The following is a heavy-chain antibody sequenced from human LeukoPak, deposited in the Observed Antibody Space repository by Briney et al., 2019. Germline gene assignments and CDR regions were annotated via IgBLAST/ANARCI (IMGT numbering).Heavy chain of an antibody. D-gene: IGHD5-18*01. CDR2: ISGSGGST. Sequence: GGSLRLSCAASGFTFSSYAMSWVRQAPGKGLEWVSAISGSGGSTYYADSVKGRFTISRDNSKNTLYLQMNSLRAEDTGVYYCAKVQDHGYWNYYGMDVWGQGTTVTVSS. CDR3: AKVQDHGYWNYYGMDV. CDR1: GFTFSSYA. V-gene: IGHV3-23*01. J-gene: IGHJ6*02.